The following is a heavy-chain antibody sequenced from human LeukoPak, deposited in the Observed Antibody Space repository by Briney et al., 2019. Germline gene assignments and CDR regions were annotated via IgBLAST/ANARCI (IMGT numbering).Heavy chain of an antibody. CDR1: GFTFADFT. Sequence: GGSLRLSCSASGFTFADFTMSWFRHSPGQGLEWVGFIRSKIYGGAPEHAASVAARFTISRDDSNSIAYLQMNSLQAEDTAVYYCARGSGRYVMVDWWGQGTLVTVSS. D-gene: IGHD6-19*01. J-gene: IGHJ4*02. V-gene: IGHV3-49*03. CDR3: ARGSGRYVMVDW. CDR2: IRSKIYGGAP.